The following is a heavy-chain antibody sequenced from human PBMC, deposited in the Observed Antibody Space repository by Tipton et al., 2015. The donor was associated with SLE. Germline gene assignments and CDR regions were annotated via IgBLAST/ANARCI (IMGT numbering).Heavy chain of an antibody. J-gene: IGHJ4*02. D-gene: IGHD2-2*01. Sequence: TLSLTCTVSGGSISSGGYYWSWIRQHPGKGPEWIGYIYYSGSTYYNPSLKSRVTISVDTSKNQSSLKLSSVTAADTAVYYCARALVGVVVPAAMAEHYFDYWVQGTLVTVSA. CDR3: ARALVGVVVPAAMAEHYFDY. CDR1: GGSISSGGYY. V-gene: IGHV4-31*03. CDR2: IYYSGST.